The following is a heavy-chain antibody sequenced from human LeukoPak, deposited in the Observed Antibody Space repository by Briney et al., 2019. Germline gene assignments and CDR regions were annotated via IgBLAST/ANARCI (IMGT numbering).Heavy chain of an antibody. Sequence: SETLSLTCTVSGGSISSYYWSWIRQPPGKGLEWIGYIYYSGSTNYNPSLKSRVTISVDTSKNQFSLRLSSVTAADTAVYYCARANWHDAFDIWGQGTMVTVSS. J-gene: IGHJ3*02. CDR2: IYYSGST. CDR1: GGSISSYY. CDR3: ARANWHDAFDI. V-gene: IGHV4-59*08. D-gene: IGHD7-27*01.